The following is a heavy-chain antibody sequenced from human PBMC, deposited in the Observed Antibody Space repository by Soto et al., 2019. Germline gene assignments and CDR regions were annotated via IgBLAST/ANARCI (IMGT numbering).Heavy chain of an antibody. CDR2: INHSGST. J-gene: IGHJ6*03. V-gene: IGHV4-34*01. D-gene: IGHD3-10*01. CDR3: ARVRITMVRGVISQGYYYYYMDV. Sequence: SETLSLTCAVYGGSFSGYYWSWIRQPPGKGLEWIGEINHSGSTNYNPSLKSRVTISVDTSKNQFSLKLSSVTAADTAVYYCARVRITMVRGVISQGYYYYYMDVWGKGTTVTVSS. CDR1: GGSFSGYY.